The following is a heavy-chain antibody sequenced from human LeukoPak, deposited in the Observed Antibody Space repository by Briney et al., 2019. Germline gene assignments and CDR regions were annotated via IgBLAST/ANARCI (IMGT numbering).Heavy chain of an antibody. Sequence: GGSLRLSCAASGFTFSSYAMSWVRQAPGKGLEWVSAISGSGGSTYYADSVKGRFTISRDNSKNTLYLQMNSLRAEDTAVYYCARSGIVVVPAASPPSGFDPWGQGTLVTVSS. D-gene: IGHD2-2*01. V-gene: IGHV3-23*01. CDR2: ISGSGGST. CDR3: ARSGIVVVPAASPPSGFDP. CDR1: GFTFSSYA. J-gene: IGHJ5*02.